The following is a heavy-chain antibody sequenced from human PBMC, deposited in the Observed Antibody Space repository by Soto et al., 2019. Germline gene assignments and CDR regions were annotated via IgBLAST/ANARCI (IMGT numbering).Heavy chain of an antibody. V-gene: IGHV3-30-3*01. CDR2: ISYDGSNK. D-gene: IGHD6-6*01. CDR1: GFTFSSYA. CDR3: ASHSSSKVY. Sequence: GGSLRLSCAASGFTFSSYAMHWVRQAPGKGLEWVAVISYDGSNKYYADSVKGRFTISRDNSKNTLYLQMNSLRAEDTAVYYCASHSSSKVYWGQGTLVTVSS. J-gene: IGHJ4*02.